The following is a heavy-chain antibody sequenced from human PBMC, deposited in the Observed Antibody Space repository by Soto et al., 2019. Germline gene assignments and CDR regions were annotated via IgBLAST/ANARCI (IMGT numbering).Heavy chain of an antibody. V-gene: IGHV1-69*01. CDR2: IIPIFGTA. CDR3: ARAPTRVRGLPNTAYYYYGMDV. CDR1: GGTFSSYA. J-gene: IGHJ6*02. Sequence: QVQLVQSGAEVKKPGSSVKVSCKASGGTFSSYAISWVRQAPGQGLEWMGGIIPIFGTANYAQKFQGRVTMTADESTSTAYMELSSLRSEDTAVYYCARAPTRVRGLPNTAYYYYGMDVWGQGTTVTVSS. D-gene: IGHD2-15*01.